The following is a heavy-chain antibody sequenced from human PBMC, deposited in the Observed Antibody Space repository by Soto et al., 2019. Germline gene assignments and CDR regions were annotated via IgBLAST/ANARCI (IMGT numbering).Heavy chain of an antibody. CDR2: IYHSGST. J-gene: IGHJ6*02. CDR3: AILLRSTYGMDV. CDR1: GGSISSSNW. D-gene: IGHD3-3*01. Sequence: QVQLQEWGPGLVKPSGTLSLTCAVSGGSISSSNWWTWVRQPPGKGLEWIGEIYHSGSTNYNPSLKSRVXIXVXXSKNQFSLKVTSVTAADTAVYYCAILLRSTYGMDVWGQGTTVTVSS. V-gene: IGHV4-4*02.